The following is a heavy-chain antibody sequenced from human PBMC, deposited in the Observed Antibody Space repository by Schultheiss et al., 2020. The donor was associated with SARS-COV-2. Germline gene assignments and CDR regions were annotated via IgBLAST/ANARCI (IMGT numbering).Heavy chain of an antibody. CDR1: GGSFSGYY. Sequence: SETLSLTCAVYGGSFSGYYWSWIRQPPGKGLEWIGDIYYSGSTNYNPSLKSRVTISVDTSKNQFSLKLSSVTAADTAVYYCARKSDFWSGYYDYWGQGTLVTVSS. J-gene: IGHJ4*02. D-gene: IGHD3-3*01. CDR3: ARKSDFWSGYYDY. CDR2: IYYSGST. V-gene: IGHV4-34*01.